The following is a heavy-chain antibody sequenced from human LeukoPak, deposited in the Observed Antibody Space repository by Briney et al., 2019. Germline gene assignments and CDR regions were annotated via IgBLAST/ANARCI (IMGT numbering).Heavy chain of an antibody. Sequence: GGSLRLSCAASGFTFSSYAMTWVRQAPGKGLEWVSYISSSGSTIYYADSVKGRFTISRDNAKNSLYLQMNSLRAEDTAVYYCAREKTSYGSGSYGNAFDIWGQGTMVTVSS. V-gene: IGHV3-48*03. D-gene: IGHD3-10*01. CDR3: AREKTSYGSGSYGNAFDI. CDR2: ISSSGSTI. CDR1: GFTFSSYA. J-gene: IGHJ3*02.